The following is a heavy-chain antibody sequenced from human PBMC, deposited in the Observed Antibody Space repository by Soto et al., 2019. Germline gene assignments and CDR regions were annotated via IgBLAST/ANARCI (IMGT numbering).Heavy chain of an antibody. CDR1: GFTFDDYA. Sequence: PGGSLRLSYGASGFTFDDYAMHWVRQAPGKGLEWVSGISWNSGSIGYADSVKGRFTISRDNANNSLYLQMNSLRAEDTALYYCAKGTTWLQRPYGMDVWVQGTTVTVSS. J-gene: IGHJ6*02. V-gene: IGHV3-9*01. D-gene: IGHD5-12*01. CDR2: ISWNSGSI. CDR3: AKGTTWLQRPYGMDV.